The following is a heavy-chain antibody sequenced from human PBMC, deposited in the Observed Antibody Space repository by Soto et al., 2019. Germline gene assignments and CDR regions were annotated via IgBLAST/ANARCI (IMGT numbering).Heavy chain of an antibody. J-gene: IGHJ4*02. V-gene: IGHV4-39*01. CDR2: IYYSGST. D-gene: IGHD4-17*01. CDR3: ARRHRAISVPTTFDY. Sequence: ETLSLTCTVAVGSISSSSYYWGWIRQPPGKGLEWSGSIYYSGSTYYNPALKSRVTISVDTSKNQFSLKLSSVTAADTAVYYCARRHRAISVPTTFDYWGQGTLVTVSS. CDR1: VGSISSSSYY.